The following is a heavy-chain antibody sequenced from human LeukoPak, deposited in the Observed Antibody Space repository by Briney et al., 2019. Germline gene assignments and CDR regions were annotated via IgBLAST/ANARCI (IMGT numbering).Heavy chain of an antibody. CDR3: ASGSSSRYYFDY. V-gene: IGHV3-30*02. CDR2: IRYDGTNK. J-gene: IGHJ4*02. CDR1: GFTFSSYG. Sequence: PGGSLRLSCAASGFTFSSYGMHWVRQAPGKGLEWVTFIRYDGTNKYFADSVKGRFTISRDNSKNTLYLQMNSLRAEDTAVYYCASGSSSRYYFDYWGQGTLVTVSS. D-gene: IGHD6-13*01.